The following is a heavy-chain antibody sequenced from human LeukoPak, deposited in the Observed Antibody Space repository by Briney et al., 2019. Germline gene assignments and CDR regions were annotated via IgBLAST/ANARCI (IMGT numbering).Heavy chain of an antibody. J-gene: IGHJ6*02. Sequence: GGSLRLSCAASGFSFSTYGMHWVRQAPGKGLEWVAFIRYDGSNKYSADSVKGRFTISRDNSKNTLYLQMNSLRTEDTAVYFCAKEVDWNPDYYYYSMDVWGQGTTVTVSS. CDR2: IRYDGSNK. CDR3: AKEVDWNPDYYYYSMDV. V-gene: IGHV3-30*02. D-gene: IGHD1-1*01. CDR1: GFSFSTYG.